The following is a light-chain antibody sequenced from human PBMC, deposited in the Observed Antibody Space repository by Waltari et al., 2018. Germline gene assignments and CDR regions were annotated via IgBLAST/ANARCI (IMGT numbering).Light chain of an antibody. Sequence: QLVLTQSPSASASLGASVKLTRTLSSGHSTNIIAWLQQQPEKGPRYLMKVNSDGSHNKGVGIPDRFSGSSSGAERYLTLSSLQSEDEADYYCQTGGHGTWVFGGGTRLTVL. CDR2: VNSDGSH. CDR3: QTGGHGTWV. V-gene: IGLV4-69*01. J-gene: IGLJ3*02. CDR1: SGHSTNI.